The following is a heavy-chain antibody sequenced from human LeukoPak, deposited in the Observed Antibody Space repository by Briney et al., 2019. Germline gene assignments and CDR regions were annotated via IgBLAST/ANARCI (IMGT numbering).Heavy chain of an antibody. Sequence: TSETLSLTCTVSGGSISSSSYYWGWIRQPPGKGLEWIGSIYYSGSTYYNPSLKSRVTISVDTSKNQFSLKLSSVTAADTAVYYCARGRQIAALGCPDYWGQGTLVTVSS. V-gene: IGHV4-39*01. CDR2: IYYSGST. J-gene: IGHJ4*02. CDR1: GGSISSSSYY. CDR3: ARGRQIAALGCPDY. D-gene: IGHD6-13*01.